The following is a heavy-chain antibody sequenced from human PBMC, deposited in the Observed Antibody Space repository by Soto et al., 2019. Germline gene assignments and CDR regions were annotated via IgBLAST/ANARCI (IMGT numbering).Heavy chain of an antibody. D-gene: IGHD2-2*01. CDR2: INSDGSST. V-gene: IGHV3-74*01. Sequence: GGSLRLSCAASGFTFSSYWMHWVRQAPGKGLVWVSRINSDGSSTSYADSVKGRFTISRDNAKNTLYLQMNSLRAEDTAVYYCAREQVVVVPAAMDYMDVWGKGTTVTVSS. J-gene: IGHJ6*03. CDR1: GFTFSSYW. CDR3: AREQVVVVPAAMDYMDV.